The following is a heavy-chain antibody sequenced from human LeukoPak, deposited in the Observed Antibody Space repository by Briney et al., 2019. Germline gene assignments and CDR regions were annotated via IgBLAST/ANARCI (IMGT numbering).Heavy chain of an antibody. CDR3: AKDPSSGFADGDAFDI. CDR2: ISSGGGTT. CDR1: GFSYSYYA. D-gene: IGHD3-10*01. J-gene: IGHJ3*02. V-gene: IGHV3-23*01. Sequence: GGSLRLPCAASGFSYSYYAMRWVRQAPGKGLEWVSGISSGGGTTYYVDSVKGRFTISRDNGKATAYLQINSLRAEDTAVYFCAKDPSSGFADGDAFDIWGQGTRVTVSS.